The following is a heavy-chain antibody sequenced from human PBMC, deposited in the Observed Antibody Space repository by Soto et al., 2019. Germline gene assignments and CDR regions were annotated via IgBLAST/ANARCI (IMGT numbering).Heavy chain of an antibody. J-gene: IGHJ3*02. V-gene: IGHV3-23*01. Sequence: PGGSLRLSCAASGFTFSNFAMSWVRQAPGMGLEWVSVISGSGGSTYYADSVKGRFTISRDNSKNTLYLQMNSLRAEDTALYYCAKDVAVAGNSVEAFDIWGQGTMVTVSS. CDR3: AKDVAVAGNSVEAFDI. CDR1: GFTFSNFA. D-gene: IGHD6-19*01. CDR2: ISGSGGST.